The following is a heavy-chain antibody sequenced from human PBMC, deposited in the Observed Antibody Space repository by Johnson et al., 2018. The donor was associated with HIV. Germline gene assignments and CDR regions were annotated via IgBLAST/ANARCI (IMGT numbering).Heavy chain of an antibody. CDR1: GFTFDDYG. CDR2: INWNGGST. J-gene: IGHJ3*02. D-gene: IGHD3-3*01. V-gene: IGHV3-20*04. Sequence: MLLVESGGGVVRPGGSLRLSCAASGFTFDDYGMSWVRQAPGKGLEWVSGINWNGGSTGYADSVKGRFPISRDNAKNSLYLQMNSLRAEDTALDYWARARGRMGGTIFGVPWGAFDIGGQGTMVTVSS. CDR3: ARARGRMGGTIFGVPWGAFDI.